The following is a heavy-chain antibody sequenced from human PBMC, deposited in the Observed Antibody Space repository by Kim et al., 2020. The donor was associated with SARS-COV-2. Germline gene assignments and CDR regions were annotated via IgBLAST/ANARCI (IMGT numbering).Heavy chain of an antibody. CDR3: AREGCSSTSCYAGYYYGMGV. V-gene: IGHV3-48*03. J-gene: IGHJ6*02. CDR1: GFTFSSYE. Sequence: GGSLRLSCAASGFTFSSYEMNWVRQAPGKGLEWVSYISSSGSTIYYADSVKGRFTISRDNAKNSLYLQMNSLRAEDTAVYYCAREGCSSTSCYAGYYYGMGVWGQGTTVTVSS. CDR2: ISSSGSTI. D-gene: IGHD2-2*01.